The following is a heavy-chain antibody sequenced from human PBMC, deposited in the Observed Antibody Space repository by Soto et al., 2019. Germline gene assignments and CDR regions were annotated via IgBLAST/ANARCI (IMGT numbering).Heavy chain of an antibody. CDR1: GGSISSYY. CDR2: IYYSGST. D-gene: IGHD2-2*01. V-gene: IGHV4-59*01. Sequence: SETLCLTCTVAGGSISSYYWSWIRQPPGKGLEWIGYIYYSGSTNYNPSLKSRVTISVDTSKNQFSLKLSSVTAADTAVYYCAAAAMSWFDPWGQGTLVTVSS. CDR3: AAAAMSWFDP. J-gene: IGHJ5*02.